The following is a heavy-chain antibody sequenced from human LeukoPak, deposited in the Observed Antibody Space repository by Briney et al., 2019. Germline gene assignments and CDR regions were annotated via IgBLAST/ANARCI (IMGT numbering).Heavy chain of an antibody. V-gene: IGHV1-18*01. D-gene: IGHD3-22*01. CDR2: ISAYNGNT. Sequence: GASVKVSCKASGYTFTSYGISWVRQAPGQGLEWMGWISAYNGNTNYAQKLQGRVTMTTDTSTSTAYMELRSLRSDDTAVYYCARGPHYYDSSGYYFDYWGQGTLVTVSS. J-gene: IGHJ4*02. CDR1: GYTFTSYG. CDR3: ARGPHYYDSSGYYFDY.